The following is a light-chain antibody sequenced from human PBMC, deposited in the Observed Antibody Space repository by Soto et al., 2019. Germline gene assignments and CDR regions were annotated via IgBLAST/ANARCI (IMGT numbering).Light chain of an antibody. Sequence: IVLTQSPGTLSSSPWERATLSFRASQSVSSYLAWYQQKPGQAPRLLIYDASSRATGIPDRFSGSGSGTDFTLTISRLEPEDFAVYYCQQYGSSPLTCGQGTRREIK. CDR2: DAS. V-gene: IGKV3-20*01. J-gene: IGKJ5*01. CDR1: QSVSSY. CDR3: QQYGSSPLT.